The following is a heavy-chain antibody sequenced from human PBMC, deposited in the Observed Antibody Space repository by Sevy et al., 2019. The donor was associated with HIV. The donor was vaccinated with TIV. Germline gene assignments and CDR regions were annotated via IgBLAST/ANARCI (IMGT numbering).Heavy chain of an antibody. V-gene: IGHV3-49*03. CDR1: GFAFGDYA. CDR3: SRGAFGGSAGIPYYGLDV. CDR2: IRTKPYGGTA. D-gene: IGHD6-25*01. J-gene: IGHJ6*02. Sequence: GGSLRLSCAASGFAFGDYAMTWIRQVPGKGLEWVGFIRTKPYGGTADYAATAKGRVTISRDDSKSIAYLHMSNLKTEDTAVYYWSRGAFGGSAGIPYYGLDVWGQGTTVTVSS.